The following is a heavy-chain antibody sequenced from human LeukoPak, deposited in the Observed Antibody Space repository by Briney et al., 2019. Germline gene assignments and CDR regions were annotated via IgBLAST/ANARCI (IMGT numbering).Heavy chain of an antibody. CDR3: ACRDLTSTWSFP. D-gene: IGHD6-13*01. J-gene: IGHJ5*02. CDR2: IYPGDLRV. Sequence: GESLKISCQGFGYSFTSYWIGWVRQMPGKGMEWMGVIYPGDLRVRYNPSFQGQVTITVDKSINTAYLQWVSLRASDSAMYYCACRDLTSTWSFPWGQGTLVTVSS. CDR1: GYSFTSYW. V-gene: IGHV5-51*01.